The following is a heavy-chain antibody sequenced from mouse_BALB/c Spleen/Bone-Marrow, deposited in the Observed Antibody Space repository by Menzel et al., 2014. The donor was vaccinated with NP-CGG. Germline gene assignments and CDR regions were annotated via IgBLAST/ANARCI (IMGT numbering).Heavy chain of an antibody. J-gene: IGHJ3*01. CDR2: INPDSSTI. V-gene: IGHV4-1*02. CDR3: EKNYYYGYVAY. CDR1: GFDFSRYW. Sequence: EVKLVESGGGLVQPGGSLKLSCAASGFDFSRYWMTWVRPAPGKGLEWIGEINPDSSTINYAPSLKDKFIISRDNAKNTLYLQMSKVRSEDTALYYREKNYYYGYVAYWGQGTLVTVSA. D-gene: IGHD1-2*01.